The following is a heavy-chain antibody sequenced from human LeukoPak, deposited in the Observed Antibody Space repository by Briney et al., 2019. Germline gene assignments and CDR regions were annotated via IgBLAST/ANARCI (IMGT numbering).Heavy chain of an antibody. V-gene: IGHV3-7*03. D-gene: IGHD2-15*01. CDR3: TRPQGYCSGGSCFPFDN. CDR1: GFTFNNYW. CDR2: IRQDGNEI. Sequence: GGSLRLSCAASGFTFNNYWMTWVRQAPGKGLEWVANIRQDGNEIYYVDSVKGRFTISRDNGKNSLYLQMNSLRVEDTAVYYCTRPQGYCSGGSCFPFDNWGQGTLVTVSS. J-gene: IGHJ4*02.